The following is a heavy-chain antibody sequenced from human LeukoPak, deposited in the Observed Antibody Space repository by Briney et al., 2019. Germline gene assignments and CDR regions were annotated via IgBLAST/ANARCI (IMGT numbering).Heavy chain of an antibody. Sequence: SETLSLTCSVSGYSISVGFYWDWIRQPPGQGLEWIGSLHHSGSAPSNPSLTSRVSISVDTSQNQLSLKLTSVTAADSAVYFRAGREGYNFDYWGQGSLVTVSS. CDR1: GYSISVGFY. CDR3: AGREGYNFDY. CDR2: LHHSGSA. J-gene: IGHJ4*02. V-gene: IGHV4-38-2*02. D-gene: IGHD5-24*01.